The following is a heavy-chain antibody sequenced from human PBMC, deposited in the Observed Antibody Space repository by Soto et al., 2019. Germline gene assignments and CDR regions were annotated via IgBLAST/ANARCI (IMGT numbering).Heavy chain of an antibody. J-gene: IGHJ4*01. Sequence: PGGSLRLSCAASGFTVSANYMNWVRQAPGKGLEWVSVIYSGGSTYYADSVKGRFTISRDNSKNTLYLQMDSLRAEDTAVYYCTRDLDDFGLSDFWGPGTLVTVSP. CDR2: IYSGGST. CDR3: TRDLDDFGLSDF. V-gene: IGHV3-53*01. CDR1: GFTVSANY. D-gene: IGHD3-10*01.